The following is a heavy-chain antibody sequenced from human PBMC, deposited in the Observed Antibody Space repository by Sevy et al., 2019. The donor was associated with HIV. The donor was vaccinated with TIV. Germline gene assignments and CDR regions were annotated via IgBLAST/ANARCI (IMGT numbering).Heavy chain of an antibody. Sequence: SETLSLTCTVSDGSISSGYYWGWIRQPPGKGLEWIGSIYHTGSTYYNPSLKSRVIISVDTSKNQFSLKLSSVTAADTAVYYCARRTIAARPRDYWGQGTLVTVSS. CDR1: DGSISSGYY. D-gene: IGHD6-6*01. CDR3: ARRTIAARPRDY. CDR2: IYHTGST. V-gene: IGHV4-38-2*02. J-gene: IGHJ4*02.